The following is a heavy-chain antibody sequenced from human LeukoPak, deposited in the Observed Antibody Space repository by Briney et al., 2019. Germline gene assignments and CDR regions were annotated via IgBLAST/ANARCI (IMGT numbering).Heavy chain of an antibody. V-gene: IGHV4-59*01. CDR1: GGSISSYY. J-gene: IGHJ6*02. CDR2: IYYSGST. D-gene: IGHD5-18*01. Sequence: SETLSLTCTVSGGSISSYYWSWIRQPPGKGLEWIGYIYYSGSTNYNPSLKRRVTISVDTSKNQFSLKLSSVTAADTAVYYCARMDTHGSRYYYYGMDVWGQGTTVTVSS. CDR3: ARMDTHGSRYYYYGMDV.